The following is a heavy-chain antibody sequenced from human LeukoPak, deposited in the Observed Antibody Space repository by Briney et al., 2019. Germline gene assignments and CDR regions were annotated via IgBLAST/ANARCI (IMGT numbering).Heavy chain of an antibody. CDR2: ISSSSSYI. Sequence: GGSLRLSCEASGFIFSTYTMNWVRQAPGKGLEWVSSISSSSSYIYYADSVKGRFTISRDNAKNSLYLQMNSLRAEDTAVYYCARGTTRYYVAYWGQGTLVTVSS. CDR3: ARGTTRYYVAY. D-gene: IGHD3-10*02. J-gene: IGHJ4*02. CDR1: GFIFSTYT. V-gene: IGHV3-21*01.